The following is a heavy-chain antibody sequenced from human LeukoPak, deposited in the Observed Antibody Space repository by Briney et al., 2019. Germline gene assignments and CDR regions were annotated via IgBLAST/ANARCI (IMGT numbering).Heavy chain of an antibody. CDR2: INSDGSIT. Sequence: GGSLRLSCAASGFTFSSYWMHWVRQAPGKGLVWVSRINSDGSITSYADSVKGRFTISRDNPKNTLYLQMNSLRAEDTAVYYCAKVPVWSIAARVYYFDYWGQGTLVTVSS. V-gene: IGHV3-74*01. CDR1: GFTFSSYW. D-gene: IGHD6-6*01. CDR3: AKVPVWSIAARVYYFDY. J-gene: IGHJ4*02.